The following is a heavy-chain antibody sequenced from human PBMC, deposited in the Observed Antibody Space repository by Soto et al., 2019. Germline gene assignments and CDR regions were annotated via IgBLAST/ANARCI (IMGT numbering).Heavy chain of an antibody. V-gene: IGHV1-8*01. CDR2: MNPNSRDT. Sequence: QVQLVQSGAEVKKPGASVKVSCKASGYTFTNHDINCVRQATGQGPEWMGWMNPNSRDTGYSQNFQGRVTMTRDTSIRTAYMELSSLISEDTAVYYCARVGGNWNDDYFDNWGQGTQVTVSS. CDR3: ARVGGNWNDDYFDN. J-gene: IGHJ4*02. D-gene: IGHD1-1*01. CDR1: GYTFTNHD.